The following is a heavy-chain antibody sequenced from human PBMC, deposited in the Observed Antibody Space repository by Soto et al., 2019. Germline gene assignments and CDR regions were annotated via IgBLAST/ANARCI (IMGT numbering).Heavy chain of an antibody. Sequence: PGGSLRLSCAASGFTFSSYEMNWVRQAPGKGLQWVSYISSFGTTIYYADSVKGRFTISRDNAKNSLYLQMNSLSAEDTAVYYCARETGSYYFDYWGQGTLVTVSS. CDR3: ARETGSYYFDY. J-gene: IGHJ4*02. CDR2: ISSFGTTI. D-gene: IGHD3-10*01. V-gene: IGHV3-48*03. CDR1: GFTFSSYE.